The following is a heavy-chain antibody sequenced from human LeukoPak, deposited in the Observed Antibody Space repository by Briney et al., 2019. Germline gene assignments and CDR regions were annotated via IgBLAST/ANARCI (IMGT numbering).Heavy chain of an antibody. J-gene: IGHJ3*02. CDR1: GGTFSSYA. V-gene: IGHV1-69*13. CDR2: IIPIFGTA. D-gene: IGHD3-22*01. CDR3: ARDYSSGYSRAHDAFDI. Sequence: SAKVSCKASGGTFSSYAISWVRQAPGQGLEWMGGIIPIFGTANYAQKFQGRVTITADESTSTAYMELSSLRSEDTAVYYCARDYSSGYSRAHDAFDIWGQGTMVTVSS.